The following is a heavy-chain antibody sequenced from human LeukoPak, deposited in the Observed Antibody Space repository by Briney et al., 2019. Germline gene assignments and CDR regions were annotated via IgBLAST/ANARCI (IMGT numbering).Heavy chain of an antibody. V-gene: IGHV1-18*01. D-gene: IGHD7-27*01. Sequence: ASVKVSCKASGYTFTNYGISWVRQAPGQGLEWMGWISAYNGNTNYAQKLQGRVTMTTDTSTSTAYMELRSLGSDDTAVYYCARVVLTGDYFDYWGQGTQVTVSS. J-gene: IGHJ4*02. CDR2: ISAYNGNT. CDR1: GYTFTNYG. CDR3: ARVVLTGDYFDY.